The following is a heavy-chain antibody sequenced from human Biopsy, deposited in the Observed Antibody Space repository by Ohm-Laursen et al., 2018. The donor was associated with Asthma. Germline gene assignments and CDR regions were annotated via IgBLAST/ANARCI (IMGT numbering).Heavy chain of an antibody. CDR1: GYTFNSAG. D-gene: IGHD3-10*01. CDR3: ARAVDYSHYYGIDV. CDR2: ISVYNGNT. V-gene: IGHV1-18*01. Sequence: GSSVKVSCKTSGYTFNSAGITWVRQAPGQGPERMGWISVYNGNTKVAQKLQDRVTMITDTSTSTAYMELRSLRSDDTAVYFCARAVDYSHYYGIDVWGQGTTVTVS. J-gene: IGHJ6*02.